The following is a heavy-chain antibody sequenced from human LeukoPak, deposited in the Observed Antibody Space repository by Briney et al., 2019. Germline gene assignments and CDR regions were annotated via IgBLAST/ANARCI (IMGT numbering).Heavy chain of an antibody. CDR3: ATRRTYYYDSSGYYPRADYYYYGMDV. CDR1: GFTFSSYA. Sequence: GGSLRLSCAASGFTFSSYAMSWVRQAPGKGLEWVSAISGSGGSTYYADSVKGRFTISRDNSKNTLYLQMSSLRAEDTAVYYCATRRTYYYDSSGYYPRADYYYYGMDVWGQGTTVTVSS. V-gene: IGHV3-23*01. D-gene: IGHD3-22*01. CDR2: ISGSGGST. J-gene: IGHJ6*02.